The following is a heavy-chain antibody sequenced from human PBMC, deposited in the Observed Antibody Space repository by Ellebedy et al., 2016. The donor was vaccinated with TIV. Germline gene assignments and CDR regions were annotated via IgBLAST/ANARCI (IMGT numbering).Heavy chain of an antibody. D-gene: IGHD7-27*01. CDR1: GFTVSSNY. CDR2: IYSGGST. V-gene: IGHV3-66*01. J-gene: IGHJ5*02. CDR3: GRDAVTGNGKWDCLDP. Sequence: GESLKISCAASGFTVSSNYMSWVRQAPGKGLEWVSVIYSGGSTYYADSVKGRFTISRDNTKNTVYLQMNSLRAEDSAIYYCGRDAVTGNGKWDCLDPWGQGTLVTVSS.